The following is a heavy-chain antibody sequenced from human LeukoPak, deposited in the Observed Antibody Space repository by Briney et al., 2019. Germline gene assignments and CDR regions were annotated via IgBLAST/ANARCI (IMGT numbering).Heavy chain of an antibody. Sequence: GGSLRLSCAASGFTFSSYGMHWVRQAPGKGLEWVAVISYDGSNKYYADSVKGRFTISRDNSKNTLYLQMNSLRAEDTAVYYCAKGPYDSSGYYSAAYYYYYGMDVWGQGTTVTVSS. V-gene: IGHV3-30*18. J-gene: IGHJ6*02. D-gene: IGHD3-22*01. CDR3: AKGPYDSSGYYSAAYYYYYGMDV. CDR2: ISYDGSNK. CDR1: GFTFSSYG.